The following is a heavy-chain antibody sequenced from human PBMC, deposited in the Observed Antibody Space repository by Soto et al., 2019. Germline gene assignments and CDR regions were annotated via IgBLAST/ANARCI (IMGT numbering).Heavy chain of an antibody. V-gene: IGHV3-53*04. CDR1: GFTFRNYA. CDR3: ARGYGFWSGMDV. J-gene: IGHJ6*04. Sequence: GGSLRLSCAASGFTFRNYAMIWVRQAPGKGLDWVSVIYSGGSTYYADSVKGRFTISRHNSKNTLYLQMNSLRAEDTAVYYCARGYGFWSGMDVWGKGTTVTVSS. CDR2: IYSGGST. D-gene: IGHD3-3*01.